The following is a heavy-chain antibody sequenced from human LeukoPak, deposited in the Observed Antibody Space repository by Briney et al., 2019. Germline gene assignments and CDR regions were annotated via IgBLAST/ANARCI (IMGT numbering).Heavy chain of an antibody. V-gene: IGHV3-48*03. CDR1: GFTFSSYE. J-gene: IGHJ4*02. D-gene: IGHD3-10*01. CDR3: ARVSDGFGEFPFDY. CDR2: ISSSGSTI. Sequence: GGSLRLSCAASGFTFSSYEMNWVRQAPGKGLEWVSYISSSGSTIYYAASVKGRFTISRDNAKNSLYLQMNSLRAEDTAVYYCARVSDGFGEFPFDYWGQGTLVTVSS.